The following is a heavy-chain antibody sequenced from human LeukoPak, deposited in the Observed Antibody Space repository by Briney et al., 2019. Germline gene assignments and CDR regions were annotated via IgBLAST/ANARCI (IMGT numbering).Heavy chain of an antibody. D-gene: IGHD4-11*01. CDR1: GFTFSSYA. Sequence: PGGSLRLSCAASGFTFSSYAMSWVRQAPGKGLEWVSAILVSGGTTYYADSVRGRFTISRDNSKNTLYLQMNSLRAEDTALYYCTKEHDYSNYEVDYWGQGTLVTVSS. J-gene: IGHJ4*02. CDR3: TKEHDYSNYEVDY. CDR2: ILVSGGTT. V-gene: IGHV3-23*01.